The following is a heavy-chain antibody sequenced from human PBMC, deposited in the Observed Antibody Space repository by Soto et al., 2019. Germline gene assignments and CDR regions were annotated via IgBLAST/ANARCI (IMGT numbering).Heavy chain of an antibody. CDR2: IYYSGST. J-gene: IGHJ4*02. CDR3: ASVEGPRREYSSSYYFDY. CDR1: GGSISSGVYY. D-gene: IGHD6-6*01. Sequence: SETLSLTCTVSGGSISSGVYYWSWIRQHPGKGLEWIGYIYYSGSTYYNPSLKSRVTISVDTSKNQFSLKLSSVTAADTAVYYCASVEGPRREYSSSYYFDYWGQGTLVTVSS. V-gene: IGHV4-31*03.